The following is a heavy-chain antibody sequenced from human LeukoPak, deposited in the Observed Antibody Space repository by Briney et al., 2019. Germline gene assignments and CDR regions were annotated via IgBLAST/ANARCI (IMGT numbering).Heavy chain of an antibody. J-gene: IGHJ4*02. CDR2: IYYSGST. Sequence: PSETLSLTCTVSGGSISSYYWSWIRQPPGKGLEWIGYIYYSGSTNYNPSLKSRVTISVDTSKNQFSLKLSSVTAADTAVYYCARGAVNHVDIVATIWYDDYWGQGTLVTVSS. D-gene: IGHD5-12*01. CDR3: ARGAVNHVDIVATIWYDDY. CDR1: GGSISSYY. V-gene: IGHV4-59*12.